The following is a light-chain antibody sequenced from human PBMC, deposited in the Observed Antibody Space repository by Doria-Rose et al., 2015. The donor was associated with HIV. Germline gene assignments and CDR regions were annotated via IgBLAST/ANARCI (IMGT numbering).Light chain of an antibody. Sequence: AIRMTQSPSSLSASTGDRVTITCRASQDISNYLAWYQQKPGKAPKLLIYAASTLRSGVPSRFSASGSGTDFTLTISYLQSEDFATYYCQQYYSYPPTFGQGTRV. V-gene: IGKV1-8*01. CDR2: AAS. CDR1: QDISNY. CDR3: QQYYSYPPT. J-gene: IGKJ1*01.